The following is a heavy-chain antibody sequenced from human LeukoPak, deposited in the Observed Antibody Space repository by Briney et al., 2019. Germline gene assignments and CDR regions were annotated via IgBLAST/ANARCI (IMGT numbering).Heavy chain of an antibody. CDR2: INPAGGTT. J-gene: IGHJ4*02. CDR1: RYTFTSYY. CDR3: ARGPNPYYFDY. Sequence: GASVKVSCKASRYTFTSYYIHWVRQEPGQGLEWMGKINPAGGTTTYAQKFQGRVTMTRDTSTSTVYMDVGSLRSEDTAVYYCARGPNPYYFDYWGQGTLVTVSS. V-gene: IGHV1-46*01.